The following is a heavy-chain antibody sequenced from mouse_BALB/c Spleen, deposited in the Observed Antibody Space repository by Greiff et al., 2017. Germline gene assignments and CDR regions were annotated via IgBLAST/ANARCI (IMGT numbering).Heavy chain of an antibody. CDR2: IWGGGST. Sequence: VQVVESGPGLVAPSQSLSITCTVSGFSLSRYSVHWVRQPPGKGLEWLGMIWGGGSTDYNSALKSRLSISKDNSKSQVFLKMNSLQTDDTAMYYCAREGDDYAWFAYWGQGTLVTVSA. CDR3: AREGDDYAWFAY. CDR1: GFSLSRYS. D-gene: IGHD2-4*01. V-gene: IGHV2-6-4*01. J-gene: IGHJ3*01.